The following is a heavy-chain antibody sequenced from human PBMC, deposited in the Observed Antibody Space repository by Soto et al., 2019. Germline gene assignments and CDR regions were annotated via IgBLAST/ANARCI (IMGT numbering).Heavy chain of an antibody. J-gene: IGHJ6*02. CDR3: ARGGSGRDYYGMDV. Sequence: SETLSLTCTVSGGSISSYYWSWIRQPPGKGLEWIGYIYYSGSTNYNPSLKSRVTISVDTSKNQFSLKLSSVTAADTAVYYCARGGSGRDYYGMDVWGQGTTVTVSS. CDR2: IYYSGST. V-gene: IGHV4-59*01. CDR1: GGSISSYY. D-gene: IGHD3-10*01.